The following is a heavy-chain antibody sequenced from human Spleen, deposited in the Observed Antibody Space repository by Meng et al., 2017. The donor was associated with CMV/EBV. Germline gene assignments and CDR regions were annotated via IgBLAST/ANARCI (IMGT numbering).Heavy chain of an antibody. V-gene: IGHV3-23*01. CDR1: GCIFNGFA. CDR3: ATEKPMWIDSDYYGMDF. CDR2: FSGSGTRT. D-gene: IGHD5-12*01. Sequence: GGSLRLPCAASGCIFNGFAMSWVRQAPGKGLEWVSSFSGSGTRTYYADSVKGRIIISRDNSKKTLYLQMNSLGAEDTAVYYCATEKPMWIDSDYYGMDFGGQGTTVTVSS. J-gene: IGHJ6*01.